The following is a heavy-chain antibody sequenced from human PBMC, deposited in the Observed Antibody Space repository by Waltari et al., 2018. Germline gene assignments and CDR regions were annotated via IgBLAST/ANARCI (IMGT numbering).Heavy chain of an antibody. D-gene: IGHD2-15*01. Sequence: QVQLVQSGAEVKKPGSSVKVSCKASGGTFSSYAISWVRQAPGQGLEWMGGIIPILGIANYAQKFQGRVTITADKSTSTAYMEPSSLRSEDTAVYYCARVTYCSGGSCYPGYYYYYMDVWGKGTTVTVSS. CDR1: GGTFSSYA. CDR2: IIPILGIA. J-gene: IGHJ6*03. CDR3: ARVTYCSGGSCYPGYYYYYMDV. V-gene: IGHV1-69*10.